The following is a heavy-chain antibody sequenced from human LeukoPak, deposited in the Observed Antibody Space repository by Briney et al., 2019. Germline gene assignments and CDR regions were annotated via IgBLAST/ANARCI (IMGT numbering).Heavy chain of an antibody. CDR3: ARLLDNDASGDPDTFDM. Sequence: SETLSLTCSVSGASMSRHYCSWIRQPPGKGLEWIGYIYYNGKTYYKPSLRSRVTMSIDTSKSLFSLKLTSVTAADTAVYSCARLLDNDASGDPDTFDMWGKGTVVTVSS. V-gene: IGHV4-59*11. CDR2: IYYNGKT. J-gene: IGHJ3*02. CDR1: GASMSRHY. D-gene: IGHD3-22*01.